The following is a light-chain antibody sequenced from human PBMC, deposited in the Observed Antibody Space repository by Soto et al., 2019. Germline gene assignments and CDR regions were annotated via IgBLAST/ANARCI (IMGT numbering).Light chain of an antibody. V-gene: IGKV3-15*01. CDR2: GAS. CDR3: QQYNNWTPLT. CDR1: QSVSSN. Sequence: EIVMTQSPATLSVSPGERATLSCRASQSVSSNLAWYQQKPGQAPRLLIYGASTRATGIPARFSGSGSGTEFTLTISSLQSEDFAFYYCQQYNNWTPLTFGQGTRLEIK. J-gene: IGKJ5*01.